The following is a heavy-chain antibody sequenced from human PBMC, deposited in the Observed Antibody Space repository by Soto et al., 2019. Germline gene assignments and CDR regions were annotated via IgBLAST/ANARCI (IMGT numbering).Heavy chain of an antibody. V-gene: IGHV3-23*01. D-gene: IGHD2-8*01. Sequence: PGGSLRLSCAASGFTFSSYSMTWVRQAPGKGLEWVAHITGSAGTTYYADSVKGRSTISRDTSRDTVYLQMNSLRAEDTALYYCAKCMQAYWNYDAHHIWGQGTMVTVSS. CDR1: GFTFSSYS. J-gene: IGHJ3*02. CDR2: ITGSAGTT. CDR3: AKCMQAYWNYDAHHI.